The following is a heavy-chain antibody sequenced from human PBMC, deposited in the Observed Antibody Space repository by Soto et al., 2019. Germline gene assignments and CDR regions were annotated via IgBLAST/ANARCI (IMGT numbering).Heavy chain of an antibody. V-gene: IGHV3-23*01. J-gene: IGHJ4*02. CDR1: GFTFSSYA. Sequence: GSLRLSCAASGFTFSSYAMSWVRQAPGKGLEWVSAISGSGGSTYYADSVKGRFTISRDNSKNTLYLQMNSLRAEDTAVYYCAKAPYDYIWGSYRYSYYFDYWGQGTLVTVSS. CDR2: ISGSGGST. CDR3: AKAPYDYIWGSYRYSYYFDY. D-gene: IGHD3-16*02.